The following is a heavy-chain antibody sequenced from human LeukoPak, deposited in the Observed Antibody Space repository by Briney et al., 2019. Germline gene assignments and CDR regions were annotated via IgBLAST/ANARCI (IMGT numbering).Heavy chain of an antibody. J-gene: IGHJ4*02. CDR3: ARTSEVTTDGGIDY. V-gene: IGHV4-59*01. CDR1: GDSISNYF. CDR2: VHYSGST. Sequence: SETLSLTCTVSGDSISNYFWSWIRQPPRKGLEWMAYVHYSGSTNYNPSHKSRVTISVDTSKNQFSLKLSSVTAADTAVYYCARTSEVTTDGGIDYWGQGTLVTVSS. D-gene: IGHD4-17*01.